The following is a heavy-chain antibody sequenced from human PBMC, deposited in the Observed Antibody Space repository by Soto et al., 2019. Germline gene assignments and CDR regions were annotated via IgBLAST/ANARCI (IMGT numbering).Heavy chain of an antibody. CDR2: IDSGDGTT. D-gene: IGHD6-13*01. V-gene: IGHV3-11*01. Sequence: PGGSLRLSCTGSGFDFGDYYMSWIRQAPGKGLEWASYIDSGDGTTYYTDSVEGRFTISRDNARKTVYLQMSSLRVEDTALYYCVRPYYSSSWFPFDRWGQGTLVTVSS. CDR3: VRPYYSSSWFPFDR. J-gene: IGHJ4*02. CDR1: GFDFGDYY.